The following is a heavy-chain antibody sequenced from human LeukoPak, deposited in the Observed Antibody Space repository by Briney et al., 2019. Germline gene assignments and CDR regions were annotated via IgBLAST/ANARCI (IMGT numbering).Heavy chain of an antibody. V-gene: IGHV4-30-2*01. Sequence: SETLSLTCAVSGGSISSGGYSWSWIRQPPGKGLEWIGYIYHSGSTYYNPSLKSRVTISVDTSKNQFSLKLSSVTAADTAVYYCARGMREQWLMDYWYFDLWGRGTLVTVSS. CDR1: GGSISSGGYS. CDR2: IYHSGST. CDR3: ARGMREQWLMDYWYFDL. D-gene: IGHD6-19*01. J-gene: IGHJ2*01.